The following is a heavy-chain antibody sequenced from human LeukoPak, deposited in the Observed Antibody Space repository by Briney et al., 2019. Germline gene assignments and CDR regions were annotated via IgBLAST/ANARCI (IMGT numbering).Heavy chain of an antibody. D-gene: IGHD3-10*01. CDR2: IYYSGST. V-gene: IGHV4-30-4*01. CDR1: GVSISSGDYY. J-gene: IGHJ4*02. CDR3: ARDLVGFGHFDY. Sequence: SETLSLTCTVSGVSISSGDYYWSWIRQPSGKGLEWIGYIYYSGSTYYNPSLKSRVTISVDTSKNQFSLKLSSVTAADTAVYYCARDLVGFGHFDYWGQGTLVTVSS.